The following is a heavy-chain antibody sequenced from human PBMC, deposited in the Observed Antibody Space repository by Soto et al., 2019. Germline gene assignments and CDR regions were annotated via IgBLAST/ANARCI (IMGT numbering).Heavy chain of an antibody. CDR2: IIPIFGTA. D-gene: IGHD3-22*01. CDR3: ARTYYYDSSGTFDY. CDR1: GGTFSSYA. Sequence: SVKVSCKASGGTFSSYAISWVRQAPGQGLEWMGGIIPIFGTANYAQKFQGRVTITADKSTSTAYMELSSLRSEDTAVYYCARTYYYDSSGTFDYWGQGTLVTVSS. V-gene: IGHV1-69*06. J-gene: IGHJ4*02.